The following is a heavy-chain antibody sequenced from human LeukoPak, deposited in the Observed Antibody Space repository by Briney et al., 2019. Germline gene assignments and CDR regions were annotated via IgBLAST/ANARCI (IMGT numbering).Heavy chain of an antibody. V-gene: IGHV3-23*01. CDR2: ISGSGGST. CDR1: GFTFSSYG. D-gene: IGHD3-22*01. J-gene: IGHJ4*02. Sequence: GGSLRLSCAASGFTFSSYGMSWVRQAPGKGLEWVSAISGSGGSTYYADSVKGRFTISRDNSKDTLYLQMNSLRAEDTAVYYCAKERNYYDSRGIIDYWGQGTLVTVSS. CDR3: AKERNYYDSRGIIDY.